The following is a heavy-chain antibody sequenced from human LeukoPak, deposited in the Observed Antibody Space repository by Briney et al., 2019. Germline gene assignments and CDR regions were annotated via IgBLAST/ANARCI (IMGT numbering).Heavy chain of an antibody. D-gene: IGHD4-17*01. Sequence: GGSLRLSCAASGITFNTYAMHWFRQAPGKGPGWVAVISYDGDNKKYVDSVKGRLTIPRDNSKNTLYLQMNSLRGEDTAVYYCASGPSTVTKDYFDFWGQGTLVTVSS. CDR3: ASGPSTVTKDYFDF. V-gene: IGHV3-30-3*01. J-gene: IGHJ4*02. CDR2: ISYDGDNK. CDR1: GITFNTYA.